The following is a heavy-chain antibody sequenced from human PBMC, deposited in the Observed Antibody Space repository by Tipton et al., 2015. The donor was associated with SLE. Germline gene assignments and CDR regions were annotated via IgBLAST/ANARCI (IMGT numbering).Heavy chain of an antibody. J-gene: IGHJ2*01. D-gene: IGHD6-6*01. CDR2: IYTSGST. CDR1: GGSISSYY. V-gene: IGHV4-4*07. Sequence: GLVKPSGTLSLTCTVSGGSISSYYWSWIRQPPGKGLEWIGRIYTSGSTNYNPSLKSRVTMSVDTSKNQFSLKLSSVTAADTAVYYCARGSIAAPHWYFDLWGRGTLVTVSS. CDR3: ARGSIAAPHWYFDL.